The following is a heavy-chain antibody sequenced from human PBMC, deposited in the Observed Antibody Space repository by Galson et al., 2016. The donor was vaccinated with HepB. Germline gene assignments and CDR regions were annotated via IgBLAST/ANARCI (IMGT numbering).Heavy chain of an antibody. J-gene: IGHJ2*01. Sequence: SLRLSCAASGFTFSSYAMTWVRQAPGKGLEWVSGISGSGDSAYYGDSVKGRFSISRDNSKNTLYLQMNSLRADDTAVYFCAKDQTTYDPGWYFDIWGRGTLLTVSS. CDR2: ISGSGDSA. CDR3: AKDQTTYDPGWYFDI. CDR1: GFTFSSYA. V-gene: IGHV3-23*01. D-gene: IGHD3-3*01.